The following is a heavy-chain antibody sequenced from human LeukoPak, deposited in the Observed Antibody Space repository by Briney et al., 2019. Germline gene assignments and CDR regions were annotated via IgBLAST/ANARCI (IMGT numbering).Heavy chain of an antibody. V-gene: IGHV3-7*01. D-gene: IGHD5-12*01. Sequence: GGSLRLSCATSGFTFTTYWMNWVRQAPGKGLEWVANIKQDGSEKYYVDSVKGRFTISRDNAKSSLYLQMNSLRADDTAVYYCARGGGYAWDYWGQGTLVTVSS. CDR1: GFTFTTYW. CDR2: IKQDGSEK. CDR3: ARGGGYAWDY. J-gene: IGHJ4*02.